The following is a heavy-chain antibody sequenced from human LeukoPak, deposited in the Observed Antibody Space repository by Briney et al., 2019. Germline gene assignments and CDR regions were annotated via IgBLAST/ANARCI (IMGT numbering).Heavy chain of an antibody. V-gene: IGHV3-74*01. CDR1: GFTFSSYW. CDR2: INSDGSST. J-gene: IGHJ4*02. Sequence: GGSLRLSCAASGFTFSSYWMHWVRQAPGKGLVWVSRINSDGSSTSYADSVKGRFTISRDNAKNTLYLQMNSLRAEDTAVYYCAREVVSAPDFDYWGQGTLVTVSS. CDR3: AREVVSAPDFDY. D-gene: IGHD4-23*01.